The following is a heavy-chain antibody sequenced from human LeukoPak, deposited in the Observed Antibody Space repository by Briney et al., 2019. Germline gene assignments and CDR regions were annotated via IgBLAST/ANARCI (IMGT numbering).Heavy chain of an antibody. CDR2: LYYSGST. D-gene: IGHD2-8*01. CDR3: ARHVYCSNGICSDY. Sequence: SETLSLTCTVSGGSISSYSWNWIRQPPGRGLEWIGNLYYSGSTNYNPSLKSRVTMSVDTSKNQFSLKLSFVTAADTAVYYCARHVYCSNGICSDYWGQGTLVTASS. J-gene: IGHJ4*02. CDR1: GGSISSYS. V-gene: IGHV4-59*08.